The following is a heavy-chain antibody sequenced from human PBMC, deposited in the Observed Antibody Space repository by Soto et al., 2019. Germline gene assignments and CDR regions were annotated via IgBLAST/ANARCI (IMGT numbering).Heavy chain of an antibody. J-gene: IGHJ6*02. CDR1: GGTFSSYA. Sequence: QVQLVQSGAEVKKPGSSVKVSCKASGGTFSSYAISWVRQAPGQGLEWMGGIIPIFGTANYAQKFRGRVTITADESTSTAYMELSSMRSEDKAVYYCARAGRDGYNYYYYYGMDVWGQGTTVTVSS. D-gene: IGHD5-12*01. V-gene: IGHV1-69*01. CDR2: IIPIFGTA. CDR3: ARAGRDGYNYYYYYGMDV.